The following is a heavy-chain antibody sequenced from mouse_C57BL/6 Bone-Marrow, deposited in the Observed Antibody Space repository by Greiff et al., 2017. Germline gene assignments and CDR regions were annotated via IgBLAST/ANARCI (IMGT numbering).Heavy chain of an antibody. Sequence: VQLQESGAELARPGASVKLSCKASGYTFTSYGISWVKQRTGQGLEWIGEIYPRSGNTYYNEKFKGKATLTADKSSSTAYMELRSLTSEDSAVYFCARSYYGSSGWCAYWGQGTLVTVSA. CDR1: GYTFTSYG. D-gene: IGHD1-1*01. CDR2: IYPRSGNT. V-gene: IGHV1-81*01. J-gene: IGHJ3*01. CDR3: ARSYYGSSGWCAY.